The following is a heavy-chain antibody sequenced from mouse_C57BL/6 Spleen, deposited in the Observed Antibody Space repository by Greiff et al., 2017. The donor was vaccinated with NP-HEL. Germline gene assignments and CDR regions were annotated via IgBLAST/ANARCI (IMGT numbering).Heavy chain of an antibody. Sequence: EVQLVESGGGLVKPGGSLKLSCAASGFTFSDYGMHWVRQAPEKGLEWVAYISSGSSTIYYADTVKGRFTISRDNAKNTLFLQMTSLRSEDTAMYYCARGLYYYGSSPYYYAMDYWGQRTSVTVSS. CDR3: ARGLYYYGSSPYYYAMDY. CDR2: ISSGSSTI. V-gene: IGHV5-17*01. D-gene: IGHD1-1*01. J-gene: IGHJ4*01. CDR1: GFTFSDYG.